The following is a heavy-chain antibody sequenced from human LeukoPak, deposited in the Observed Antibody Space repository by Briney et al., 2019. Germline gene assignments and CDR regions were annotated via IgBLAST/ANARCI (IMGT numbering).Heavy chain of an antibody. V-gene: IGHV3-23*01. Sequence: GGTLRLSCAASGFIFNNYALSWVRQTPGKGLEWVSAISGSGRNTYYADSVKGRFTISRDNSKNTLYLQMNSLRAEDTAVYYCAKDRGSYYYYYYMDVWGKGTTVTISS. CDR1: GFIFNNYA. CDR2: ISGSGRNT. D-gene: IGHD1-26*01. CDR3: AKDRGSYYYYYYMDV. J-gene: IGHJ6*03.